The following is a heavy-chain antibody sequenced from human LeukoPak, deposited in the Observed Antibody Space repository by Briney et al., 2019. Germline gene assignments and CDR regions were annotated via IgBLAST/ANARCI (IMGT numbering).Heavy chain of an antibody. V-gene: IGHV1-2*02. Sequence: ASVKVSCKASGYTLTGYYMHWVRRAPGQGLEWMGWINPNSGGTNYAQKFQGRVTMTRDTSISTAYMELSRLRSDDTAVYYCARDPNPSGGSAFDIWGQGTMVTVSS. CDR2: INPNSGGT. D-gene: IGHD2-15*01. CDR1: GYTLTGYY. J-gene: IGHJ3*02. CDR3: ARDPNPSGGSAFDI.